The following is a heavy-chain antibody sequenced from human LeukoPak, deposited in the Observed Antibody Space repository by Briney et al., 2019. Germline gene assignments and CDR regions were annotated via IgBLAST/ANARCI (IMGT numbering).Heavy chain of an antibody. D-gene: IGHD5-18*01. CDR1: GFTFSSYG. Sequence: PGRSLRLSCAASGFTFSSYGMHWVRQAPGKGLEWVAVIRYDGDNKYYADSVKGRFTISRDNSKNTLYVQMNSLRAEDTAVYYCARDARIQHYYFDYWGQGTLVTVSS. J-gene: IGHJ4*02. CDR3: ARDARIQHYYFDY. CDR2: IRYDGDNK. V-gene: IGHV3-33*01.